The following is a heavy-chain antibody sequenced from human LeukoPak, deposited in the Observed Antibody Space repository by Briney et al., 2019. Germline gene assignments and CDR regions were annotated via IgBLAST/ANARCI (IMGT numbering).Heavy chain of an antibody. D-gene: IGHD3-3*01. J-gene: IGHJ5*02. CDR3: AKDWRGSGNRNWIEQ. V-gene: IGHV3-33*06. Sequence: GRSLRLSCAASGFTFSNYGMHWVRQAPGKGLECVAVIWSDGSTKYYADAVQGRFTISRDNSKNTLYLQMNSLRAEDTAVYFCAKDWRGSGNRNWIEQWGQGGLGSVSS. CDR2: IWSDGSTK. CDR1: GFTFSNYG.